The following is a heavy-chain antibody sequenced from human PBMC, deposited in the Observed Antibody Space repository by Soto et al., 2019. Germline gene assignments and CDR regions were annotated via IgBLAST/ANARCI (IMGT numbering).Heavy chain of an antibody. Sequence: QVHLQQWGAGLLKPSETLSLTCAVYGGSFSGYYWSWIHQPPGQGLEWIGEIDHSGSTNLNPSLKSRVTNSVDKSKFRFSLKLSYVTAADAAVYFCDMHLKTTVTVYWYFDLWGRGTLVTVSS. CDR2: IDHSGST. V-gene: IGHV4-34*01. D-gene: IGHD4-17*01. CDR1: GGSFSGYY. CDR3: DMHLKTTVTVYWYFDL. J-gene: IGHJ2*01.